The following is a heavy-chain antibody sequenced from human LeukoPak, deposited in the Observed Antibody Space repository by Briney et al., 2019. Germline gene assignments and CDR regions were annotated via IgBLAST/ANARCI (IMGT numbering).Heavy chain of an antibody. D-gene: IGHD4-23*01. CDR3: ARMQFSGNEFYYYYGMDV. CDR2: MNPNSGNT. J-gene: IGHJ6*02. CDR1: GYTFTSYD. V-gene: IGHV1-8*01. Sequence: ASVKVSCKASGYTFTSYDINWVRQATGQGLEWMGWMNPNSGNTGYAQKFQGRVTMTRNTSISTAYMELSSLRSEDTAVYYCARMQFSGNEFYYYYGMDVWGQGTTVTVPS.